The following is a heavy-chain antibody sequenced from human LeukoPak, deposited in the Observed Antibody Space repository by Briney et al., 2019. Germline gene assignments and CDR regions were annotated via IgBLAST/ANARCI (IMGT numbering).Heavy chain of an antibody. CDR3: ARAGLDYVEASGPFYFDY. V-gene: IGHV1-69*13. CDR1: GGTFVSYA. CDR2: IIPIFSTA. Sequence: GASVKVSCKASGGTFVSYAISWVRQAPGQGLEWMGGIIPIFSTANYAQKFQGRVTITADESTSTAYMELSSLRSEDTAVYYCARAGLDYVEASGPFYFDYWGQGTLVTVSS. D-gene: IGHD4-17*01. J-gene: IGHJ4*02.